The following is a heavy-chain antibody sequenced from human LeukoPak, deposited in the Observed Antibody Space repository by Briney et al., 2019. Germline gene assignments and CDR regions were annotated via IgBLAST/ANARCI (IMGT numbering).Heavy chain of an antibody. CDR3: ARLDYDSSGYYYGFDP. J-gene: IGHJ5*02. D-gene: IGHD3-22*01. V-gene: IGHV3-48*03. CDR1: GFTFSSYE. Sequence: GGSLRLSCAASGFTFSSYEMNWVRQAPGKGLEWVSYISSSGSTICYGDSVKGRFTISRDNAKNSLYLQMNSLRAEDTAVYYCARLDYDSSGYYYGFDPWGQGTLVTVSS. CDR2: ISSSGSTI.